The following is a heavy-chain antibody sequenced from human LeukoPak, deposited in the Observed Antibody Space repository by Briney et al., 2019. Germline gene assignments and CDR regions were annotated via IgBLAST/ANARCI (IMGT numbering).Heavy chain of an antibody. CDR3: ARSETGPIDY. V-gene: IGHV3-66*01. CDR2: IYSGGST. Sequence: GGSLRLSSAASGFTVSSNYMSWVRQAPGKGLEWVSVIYSGGSTYYADSAKGRFTISRDNSKNTLYLQMNSLRAEDTAVYYCARSETGPIDYWGQGTLVTVSS. CDR1: GFTVSSNY. D-gene: IGHD1-1*01. J-gene: IGHJ4*02.